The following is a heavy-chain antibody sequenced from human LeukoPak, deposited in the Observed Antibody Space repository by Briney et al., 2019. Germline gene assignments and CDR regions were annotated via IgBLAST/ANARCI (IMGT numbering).Heavy chain of an antibody. V-gene: IGHV1-69*06. D-gene: IGHD3-9*01. CDR1: GVTFSSYA. CDR2: IIAIFGTA. J-gene: IGHJ4*02. CDR3: ATTYYDILTGYYEEYYFDY. Sequence: ASVKVSCKASGVTFSSYAISWVRQAPGQGLEWMGGIIAIFGTAYYAQKVQGRVTITADKSTSTAYMELSSLRSEDTAVYYCATTYYDILTGYYEEYYFDYWGQGTLVTVSS.